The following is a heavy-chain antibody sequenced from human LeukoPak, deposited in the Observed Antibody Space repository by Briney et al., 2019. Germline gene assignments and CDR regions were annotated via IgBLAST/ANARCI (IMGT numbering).Heavy chain of an antibody. D-gene: IGHD4-17*01. CDR1: GGSISNYY. CDR3: ARAAVTTSRYFQH. V-gene: IGHV4-59*01. CDR2: IYNSGHT. J-gene: IGHJ1*01. Sequence: SETLSLTCTVSGGSISNYYWSWIRQPPGEGLERIGYIYNSGHTNYNPSLKSRVTISEDTSKNQLSLKLSSVTAADTAVYYCARAAVTTSRYFQHWGQGTLVTVSS.